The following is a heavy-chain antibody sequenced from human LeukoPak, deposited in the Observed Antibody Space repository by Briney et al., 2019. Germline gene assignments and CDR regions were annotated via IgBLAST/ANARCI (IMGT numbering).Heavy chain of an antibody. Sequence: GASVKVSCKASGYTFTGYYMHWVRQAPGQGLEWMGWINPNSGGTNYAQKFQGRVTMTRDTSISTAYMELSRLRSGDTAVYYCARESILIGNSFFDYWGQGTLVTVSS. J-gene: IGHJ4*02. CDR3: ARESILIGNSFFDY. CDR1: GYTFTGYY. D-gene: IGHD4-23*01. CDR2: INPNSGGT. V-gene: IGHV1-2*02.